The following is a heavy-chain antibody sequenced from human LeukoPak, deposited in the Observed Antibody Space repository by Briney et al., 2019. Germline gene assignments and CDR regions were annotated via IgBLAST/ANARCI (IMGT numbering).Heavy chain of an antibody. CDR2: MHTSGST. CDR1: GYSISSGYY. J-gene: IGHJ4*02. CDR3: AREGSSWYTNY. V-gene: IGHV4-4*07. D-gene: IGHD6-13*01. Sequence: SETLSLTCTVSGYSISSGYYWSWIRQPAGKGLEWLGRMHTSGSTNYNPSLKSRVTMSLDTSKNQFSLRLSSVTAADTAVYYCAREGSSWYTNYWGQGTLVTVSS.